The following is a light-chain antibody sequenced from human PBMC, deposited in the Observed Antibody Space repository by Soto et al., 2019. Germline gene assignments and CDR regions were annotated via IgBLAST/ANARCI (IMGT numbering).Light chain of an antibody. CDR3: QQYGNSRT. V-gene: IGKV3-20*01. J-gene: IGKJ1*01. CDR1: QSFSNNY. Sequence: EIVLTQSPGTLSLSPGERATLSCRASQSFSNNYLAWYQQKPGQAPRLLIYGAFSRATGIPDRFSGSGSATDFTLTISRLEPEDFAVYYCQQYGNSRTFGQGTKVEIK. CDR2: GAF.